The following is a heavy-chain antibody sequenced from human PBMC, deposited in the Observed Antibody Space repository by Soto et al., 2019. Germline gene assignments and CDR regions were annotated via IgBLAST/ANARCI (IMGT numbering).Heavy chain of an antibody. V-gene: IGHV1-24*01. J-gene: IGHJ4*02. CDR1: GYTLTELS. CDR2: FDPEDGET. D-gene: IGHD3-3*01. Sequence: RASVKVSCKVSGYTLTELSMHWVRQAPGKGLEWMGGFDPEDGETIYAQKFQGRVTMTEDTSTDTAYMELSSLRSEDTAVYYCATVSITIFGVVIPFDYWGQGTLVTVSS. CDR3: ATVSITIFGVVIPFDY.